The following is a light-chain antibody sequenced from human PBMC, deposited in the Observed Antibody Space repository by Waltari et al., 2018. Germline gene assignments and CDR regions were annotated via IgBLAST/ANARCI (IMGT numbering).Light chain of an antibody. CDR1: ALPKQY. V-gene: IGLV3-25*02. CDR3: QSADSSGTYWV. Sequence: SYELTQPPSVSVSPGQTARITCPGDALPKQYAYWYQQKPGQAPVVVIYKDTERPSGIAGRFSGSSSGTTVTLTIGGVQAEEEADDYGQSADSSGTYWVFGGGTKLTVL. J-gene: IGLJ3*02. CDR2: KDT.